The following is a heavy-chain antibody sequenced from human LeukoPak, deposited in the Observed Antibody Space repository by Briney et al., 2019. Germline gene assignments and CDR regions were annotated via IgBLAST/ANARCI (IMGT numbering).Heavy chain of an antibody. CDR1: GYTFIDYA. CDR3: ARGLVVVTDVLPNWFDP. D-gene: IGHD2-21*02. CDR2: INAGNGNT. V-gene: IGHV1-3*01. J-gene: IGHJ5*02. Sequence: ASVKVSCKASGYTFIDYAIHWVRQAPGQRLEWMGWINAGNGNTKYSQKFQGRVTIVRDTSASTAYMELSSLRSEDTAVYYCARGLVVVTDVLPNWFDPWGQGTLVTVSS.